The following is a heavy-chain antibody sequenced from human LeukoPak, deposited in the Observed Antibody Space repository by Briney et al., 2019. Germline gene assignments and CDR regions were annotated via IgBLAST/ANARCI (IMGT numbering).Heavy chain of an antibody. J-gene: IGHJ5*02. CDR2: IYTSGST. V-gene: IGHV4-61*02. D-gene: IGHD3-9*01. CDR1: GGSISSGSYY. Sequence: SQTLSLTCTVSGGSISSGSYYWSWIRQPAGKGLEWIGRIYTSGSTNYNPSLKSRVTISVDTSKNQFSLKLSSVTAADTAVYYCATLTGYSSESWFDPWGQGILVTVSS. CDR3: ATLTGYSSESWFDP.